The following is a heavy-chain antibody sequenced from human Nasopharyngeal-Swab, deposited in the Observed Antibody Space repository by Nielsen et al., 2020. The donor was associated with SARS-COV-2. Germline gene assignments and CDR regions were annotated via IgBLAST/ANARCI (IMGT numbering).Heavy chain of an antibody. CDR1: GYTFTSYY. J-gene: IGHJ6*02. V-gene: IGHV1-46*01. CDR2: INPSGGST. Sequence: ASVKVSCKASGYTFTSYYMHWVRQAPGQGLEWMGIINPSGGSTSYAQKFQGRVTITRDTSTSTVYMELCSLRSEDTAVYYCARDLGGSYQYYYYGMDVWGQGTTVTVSS. CDR3: ARDLGGSYQYYYYGMDV. D-gene: IGHD1-26*01.